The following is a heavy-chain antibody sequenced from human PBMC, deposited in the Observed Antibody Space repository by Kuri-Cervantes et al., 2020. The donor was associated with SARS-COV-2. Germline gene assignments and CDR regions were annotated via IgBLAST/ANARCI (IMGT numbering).Heavy chain of an antibody. CDR3: ARTGLVAYDY. J-gene: IGHJ4*02. CDR1: GFSLTTSGMC. V-gene: IGHV2-70*11. D-gene: IGHD6-6*01. Sequence: SGPTLVKPTQSRTLTCTFSGFSLTTSGMCVAWIRQPPGKALEWLARIDWDYDKYYSTSLKTRITISKDTSKNQVVLTMPNMDPVDTATYYCARTGLVAYDYWGQGTLVTVSS. CDR2: IDWDYDK.